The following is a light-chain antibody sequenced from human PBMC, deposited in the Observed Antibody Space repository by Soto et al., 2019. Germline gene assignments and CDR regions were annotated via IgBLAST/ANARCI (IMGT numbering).Light chain of an antibody. CDR1: KLGDKY. CDR2: QNS. Sequence: SYELTQPPSVSVSPGRTASITCSGDKLGDKYACWYQQKPGQSPVLVIYQNSKRPSGIPERFSGSNSGNTATLTISGTRAMDEADYYCQAWDSSTAGVFGGGTKLTVL. J-gene: IGLJ2*01. V-gene: IGLV3-1*01. CDR3: QAWDSSTAGV.